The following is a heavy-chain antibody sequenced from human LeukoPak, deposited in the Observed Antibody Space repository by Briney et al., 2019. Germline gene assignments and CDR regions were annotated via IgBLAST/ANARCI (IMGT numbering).Heavy chain of an antibody. D-gene: IGHD3-9*01. CDR1: GFTLDDYA. V-gene: IGHV3-9*01. CDR2: ISWNSGSI. Sequence: GGSLRPSCAASGFTLDDYAMDWVRQAPGKGLEWVSGISWNSGSIGYADSVKGRFTISRDNAKNSLYLQMNRLRAEDTALYYCAKDTGYDILTGSNAFDIWGQGTMVTVSS. J-gene: IGHJ3*02. CDR3: AKDTGYDILTGSNAFDI.